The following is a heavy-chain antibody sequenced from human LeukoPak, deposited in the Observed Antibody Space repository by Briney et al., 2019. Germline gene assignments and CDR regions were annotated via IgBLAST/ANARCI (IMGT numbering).Heavy chain of an antibody. CDR1: GFTFSSYG. CDR3: ARDSSSGWYSSGFDI. Sequence: GGSLRLSCAASGFTFSSYGMHWVRQAPGKGLEWVAVIWYDGSNKYYADSVKDRFTISRDNSKNTLYLQMNSLRAEDTAVYYCARDSSSGWYSSGFDIWGQGTMVTVSS. D-gene: IGHD6-19*01. J-gene: IGHJ3*02. CDR2: IWYDGSNK. V-gene: IGHV3-33*01.